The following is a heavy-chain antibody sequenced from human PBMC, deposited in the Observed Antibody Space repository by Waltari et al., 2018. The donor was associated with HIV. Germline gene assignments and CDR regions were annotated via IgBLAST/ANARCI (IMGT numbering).Heavy chain of an antibody. V-gene: IGHV3-11*01. D-gene: IGHD4-17*01. J-gene: IGHJ6*02. CDR2: ISSSGSTI. Sequence: QVQLVESGGGLVKPGGSLMFSRAAPGFPFSASYLSSIRQAPGKGLEWVSYISSSGSTIYYADAVKGRFTISRDNAKNSLYLQMNSLRAEDTAVYYCARGTPRFYYGMDVWGQGTTVTVSS. CDR1: GFPFSASY. CDR3: ARGTPRFYYGMDV.